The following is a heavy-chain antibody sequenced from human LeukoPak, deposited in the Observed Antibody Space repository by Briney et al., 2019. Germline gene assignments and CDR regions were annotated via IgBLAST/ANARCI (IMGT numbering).Heavy chain of an antibody. CDR2: IRYDGSNK. V-gene: IGHV3-30*02. CDR3: AKESDAYYYDSSGIPDY. D-gene: IGHD3-22*01. CDR1: GFTFSSYG. J-gene: IGHJ4*02. Sequence: GGSLRLSCAASGFTFSSYGMHWVRQAPGKGLEWVAFIRYDGSNKYYADSVKGRFTISRDNSKNTLYLQMNSLRAEDTAVYYCAKESDAYYYDSSGIPDYWGQGTLVTVSS.